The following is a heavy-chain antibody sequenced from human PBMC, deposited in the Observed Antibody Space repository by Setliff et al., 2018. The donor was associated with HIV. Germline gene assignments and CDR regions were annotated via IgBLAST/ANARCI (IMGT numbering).Heavy chain of an antibody. CDR3: IPGGSSSIFFPH. CDR1: GFGFSGSA. D-gene: IGHD2-2*01. CDR2: IRTKANSYAT. J-gene: IGHJ4*02. Sequence: GGSLRLSCAASGFGFSGSAMHWVRQASGKGLEWVGHIRTKANSYATVYAASVKGRFTISRDDAKNTAYLQMSSMKTEDTALYYCIPGGSSSIFFPHWGRGTLVTVSS. V-gene: IGHV3-73*01.